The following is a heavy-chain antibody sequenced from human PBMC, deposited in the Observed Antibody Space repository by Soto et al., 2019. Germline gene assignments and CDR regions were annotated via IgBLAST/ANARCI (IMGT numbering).Heavy chain of an antibody. J-gene: IGHJ4*02. CDR1: GGTFSSYA. CDR3: AICRGYSYAWLDY. D-gene: IGHD5-18*01. CDR2: IIPIFGTA. Sequence: SVKVSCKASGGTFSSYAISWVRQAPGQGLEWMGGIIPIFGTANYAQKFQGRVTITADKSTSTAYMELSGLRSEDTAVYYCAICRGYSYAWLDYWGQGTLVTVSS. V-gene: IGHV1-69*06.